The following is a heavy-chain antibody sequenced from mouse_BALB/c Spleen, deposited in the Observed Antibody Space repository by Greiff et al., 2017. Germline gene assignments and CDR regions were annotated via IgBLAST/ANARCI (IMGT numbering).Heavy chain of an antibody. D-gene: IGHD2-1*01. J-gene: IGHJ4*01. Sequence: EVQLQESGPGLVKPSQSLSLTCTVTGYSITSDYAWNWIRQFPGNKLEWMGYISYSGSTSYNPSLKSRISITRDTSKNQFFLQLNSVTTEDTATYYGAHYGNYGGGAMDYWGQGTSVTVSS. CDR1: GYSITSDYA. V-gene: IGHV3-2*02. CDR2: ISYSGST. CDR3: AHYGNYGGGAMDY.